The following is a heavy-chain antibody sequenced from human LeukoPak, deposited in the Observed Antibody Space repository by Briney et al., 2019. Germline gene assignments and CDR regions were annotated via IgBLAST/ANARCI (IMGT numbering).Heavy chain of an antibody. Sequence: GGSLRLSCAASGFTFDDYAMHWVRQAPGKGLEWVSLISWDGGSTYYADSVKGRFTISRDNSKNSLYLQMNSLRAEDTALYYCAKDSNSWGSGSYYPDYWGQGTLVTVSS. CDR1: GFTFDDYA. CDR2: ISWDGGST. V-gene: IGHV3-43D*03. D-gene: IGHD3-10*01. J-gene: IGHJ4*02. CDR3: AKDSNSWGSGSYYPDY.